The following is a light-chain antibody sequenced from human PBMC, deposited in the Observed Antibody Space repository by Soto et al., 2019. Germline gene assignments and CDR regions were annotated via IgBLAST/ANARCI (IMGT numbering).Light chain of an antibody. CDR1: QSIDSY. V-gene: IGKV1-39*01. J-gene: IGKJ1*01. CDR3: QQSYSTPQR. Sequence: DVPMTQSPSSLSASVGDRVTITCRASQSIDSYLNWYQHKPGKAPKLLIYAASILHSGVPSRFSGSGSGTDFTLTISSLQPEDSATYYCQQSYSTPQRFGQGTEVEIK. CDR2: AAS.